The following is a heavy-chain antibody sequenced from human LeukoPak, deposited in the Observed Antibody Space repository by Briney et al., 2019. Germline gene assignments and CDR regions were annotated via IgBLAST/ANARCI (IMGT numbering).Heavy chain of an antibody. CDR2: IDPSSSYI. V-gene: IGHV3-21*01. D-gene: IGHD3-10*01. J-gene: IGHJ3*02. CDR3: ATRIMVRRLGAFDI. Sequence: GGSLRLSCSASGFTFSTYPMNWVRQAPGKGLEWVSSIDPSSSYIYYADSVKGRFTISRDNAKNSLYLQMNSLSAEDTAVYYCATRIMVRRLGAFDIWGQGTMVTVSS. CDR1: GFTFSTYP.